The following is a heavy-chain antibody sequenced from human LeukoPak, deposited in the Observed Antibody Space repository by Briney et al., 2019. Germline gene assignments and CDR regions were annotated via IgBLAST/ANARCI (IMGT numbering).Heavy chain of an antibody. J-gene: IGHJ6*03. D-gene: IGHD3-10*01. CDR1: GGSISSSSYY. Sequence: PSETLSLTCTVSGGSISSSSYYWGWIRQPPGKGLEWIGSIYYSGSTYYNPSLKSRVTISVDTSKNQFSLKLSSVTAADTAVYYCARAPADGAYYYYYMDVWGNGTTVTVSS. CDR3: ARAPADGAYYYYYMDV. CDR2: IYYSGST. V-gene: IGHV4-39*07.